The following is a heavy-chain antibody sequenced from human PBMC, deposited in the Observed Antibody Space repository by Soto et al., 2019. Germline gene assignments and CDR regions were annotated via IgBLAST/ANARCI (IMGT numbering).Heavy chain of an antibody. CDR3: ARAPQSTRYYYYGMDV. V-gene: IGHV1-69*13. CDR1: GRTFSSYA. J-gene: IGHJ6*02. CDR2: IIPIFGTA. Sequence: SVKVSCKASGRTFSSYAISWVRQAPGQGLEWMGGIIPIFGTANYAQKFQGRVTITADESTSTAYMELSSLRSEDTAVYYCARAPQSTRYYYYGMDVWGQGTTVTVSS.